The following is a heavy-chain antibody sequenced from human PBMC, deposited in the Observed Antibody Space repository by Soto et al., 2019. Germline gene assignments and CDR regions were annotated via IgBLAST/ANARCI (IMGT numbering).Heavy chain of an antibody. CDR1: GFTFSSYA. J-gene: IGHJ4*02. D-gene: IGHD3-16*01. V-gene: IGHV3-23*01. CDR3: AKDRGDYIWGSYVVY. Sequence: EVQLLESGGGLVQPGGSLRLSCAASGFTFSSYAMSWVRQAPGTGLEWVSAISGSGGSTYYADSVKGRFTISRDNSKNTLYLQMNSLRAEDTAVYYCAKDRGDYIWGSYVVYWGQGTLVTVSS. CDR2: ISGSGGST.